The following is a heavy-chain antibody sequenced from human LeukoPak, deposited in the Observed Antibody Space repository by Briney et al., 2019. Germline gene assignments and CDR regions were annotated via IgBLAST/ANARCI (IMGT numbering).Heavy chain of an antibody. CDR1: GFTFSNYN. J-gene: IGHJ6*03. Sequence: GGSLKLSCAASGFTFSNYNMNWVRQAPGKTMEWVSSITSSGTYIFYADSVRGRFTISRDNAKNSLYLQMDSLGPEDTAVYYCARDPYSGNYGNDYYYYMDVWGKGTTVTISS. CDR2: ITSSGTYI. D-gene: IGHD1-26*01. CDR3: ARDPYSGNYGNDYYYYMDV. V-gene: IGHV3-21*01.